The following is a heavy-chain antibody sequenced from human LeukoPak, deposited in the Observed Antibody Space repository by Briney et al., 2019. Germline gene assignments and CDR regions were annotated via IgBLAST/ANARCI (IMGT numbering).Heavy chain of an antibody. Sequence: INPNSGATNYAQKFPGRVTMTRDTSISTAYMELSRLRSEDTAVYYCARFLDIGSSFPYIDYWGQGPLVTVSS. V-gene: IGHV1-2*02. J-gene: IGHJ4*02. CDR2: INPNSGAT. CDR3: ARFLDIGSSFPYIDY. D-gene: IGHD1-26*01.